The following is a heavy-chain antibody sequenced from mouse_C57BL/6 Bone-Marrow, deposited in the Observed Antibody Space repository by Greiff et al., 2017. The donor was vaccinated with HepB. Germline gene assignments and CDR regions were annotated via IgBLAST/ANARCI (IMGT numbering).Heavy chain of an antibody. Sequence: VQLQQSGAELVRPGTSVKMSCKASGYTFTNYWIGWAKQRPGHGLEWIGDIYPGGGYTNYTEKFKGQATLTADKSSSTAYMQFSSLTSEDSAIYYCARSSNYEDYAMDYWGQGTSVTVSS. CDR2: IYPGGGYT. D-gene: IGHD2-5*01. CDR1: GYTFTNYW. CDR3: ARSSNYEDYAMDY. J-gene: IGHJ4*01. V-gene: IGHV1-63*01.